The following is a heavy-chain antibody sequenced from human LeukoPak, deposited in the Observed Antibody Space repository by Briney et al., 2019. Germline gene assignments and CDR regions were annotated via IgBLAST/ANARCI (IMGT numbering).Heavy chain of an antibody. D-gene: IGHD3-10*01. CDR2: INHSGST. CDR3: AGVSGKYYYGSGSSNQRYYYYYMDV. Sequence: ASETLSLTCAVYGGSFSGYYWSWIRQPPGKGLEWIGEINHSGSTNYNPFLKSRVTISVDTSKNQFSLKLSSVTAADTAVYYCAGVSGKYYYGSGSSNQRYYYYYMDVWGKGTTVTVSS. V-gene: IGHV4-34*01. CDR1: GGSFSGYY. J-gene: IGHJ6*03.